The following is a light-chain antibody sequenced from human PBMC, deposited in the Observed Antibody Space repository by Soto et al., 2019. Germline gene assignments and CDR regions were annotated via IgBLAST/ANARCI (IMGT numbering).Light chain of an antibody. Sequence: DIQITHSPSSVSASVGDRVTITCRASQGINSWLAWYQQKPGKAPNLLIYAASSLQSGVPSRFSGSGSGTDFTLTISSLQPEDFATYFCQQAKNFPWTFGQGTKVDIK. V-gene: IGKV1-12*01. CDR2: AAS. CDR3: QQAKNFPWT. J-gene: IGKJ1*01. CDR1: QGINSW.